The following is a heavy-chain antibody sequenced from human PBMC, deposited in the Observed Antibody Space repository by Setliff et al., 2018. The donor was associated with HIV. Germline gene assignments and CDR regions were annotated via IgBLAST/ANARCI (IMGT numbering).Heavy chain of an antibody. D-gene: IGHD6-6*01. CDR3: GRYSSSTDAFDI. Sequence: PSETLSLTCAVYGGSFSGYYWNWIRQPPGKGLEWIGYIYYTGSTNYNPSLKSRVTISLDTSKNQFSLKLNSVTAEDTAVYYCGRYSSSTDAFDIWGQGTMVTVSS. V-gene: IGHV4-34*01. CDR2: IYYTGST. J-gene: IGHJ3*02. CDR1: GGSFSGYY.